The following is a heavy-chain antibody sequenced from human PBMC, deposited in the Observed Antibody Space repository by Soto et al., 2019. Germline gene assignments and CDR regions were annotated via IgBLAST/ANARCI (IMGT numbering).Heavy chain of an antibody. CDR1: GYTFTGYY. J-gene: IGHJ4*02. CDR3: ARAHSSSTDY. V-gene: IGHV1-2*02. D-gene: IGHD6-6*01. Sequence: ASVKVSCTASGYTFTGYYMHWVRQAPGQGLEWMGWINPNSGGTNYAQKFQGRVTMTRDTSISTAYMELSRLRSADTAVYYWARAHSSSTDYWGQGTLVTVHS. CDR2: INPNSGGT.